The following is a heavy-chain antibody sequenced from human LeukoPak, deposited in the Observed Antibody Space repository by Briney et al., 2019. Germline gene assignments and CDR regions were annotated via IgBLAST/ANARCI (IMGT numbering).Heavy chain of an antibody. D-gene: IGHD3-10*01. CDR3: ARLGYYGSGSAPLDV. CDR1: GFTFNNYG. CDR2: ISYHGSNK. J-gene: IGHJ6*04. Sequence: GGSLRLSCAASGFTFNNYGMHWVRQAPGKGLEWVAVISYHGSNKYYADSVKGRFTISRDNSKNTLYLQMNSLRAEDTAVYYCARLGYYGSGSAPLDVWGKGTTVTISS. V-gene: IGHV3-30*03.